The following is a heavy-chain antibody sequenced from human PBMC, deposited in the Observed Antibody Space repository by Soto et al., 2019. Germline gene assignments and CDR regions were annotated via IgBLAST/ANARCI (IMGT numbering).Heavy chain of an antibody. CDR2: IIPMFGTA. J-gene: IGHJ3*02. Sequence: VKVACKAAGGTMSRYAISWGRQAPGQGLEWMGGIIPMFGTANYAQKFQGRVTITAFESTSTAYMELSSLWAEDTAVYSCARYGGYSGYGALGIRGQRTMVTV. D-gene: IGHD5-12*01. CDR3: ARYGGYSGYGALGI. V-gene: IGHV1-69*13. CDR1: GGTMSRYA.